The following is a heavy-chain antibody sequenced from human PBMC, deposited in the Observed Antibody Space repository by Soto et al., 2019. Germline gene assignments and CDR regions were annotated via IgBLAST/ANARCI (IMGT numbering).Heavy chain of an antibody. D-gene: IGHD6-6*01. CDR2: ISASGGST. V-gene: IGHV3-23*01. J-gene: IGHJ5*02. CDR1: GFTFTNYA. CDR3: VKGSRAALPSNPPPNNWFDP. Sequence: PGGSLRLSCAASGFTFTNYAIIWVRQAPGKGLEWVSIISASGGSTNYADSVKGRFTISRDNSKNTVFLQMNTLRAEDTAVYYCVKGSRAALPSNPPPNNWFDPWGQGTLVTVSS.